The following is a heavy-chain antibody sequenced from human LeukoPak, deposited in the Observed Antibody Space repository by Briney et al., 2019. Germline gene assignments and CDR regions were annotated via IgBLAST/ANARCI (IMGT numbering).Heavy chain of an antibody. CDR3: ARRRYCGGDCYDRAFDI. J-gene: IGHJ3*02. Sequence: GESLKISCKGSGYSFTSYWIGWVRQMPGKGLEWMGIIYPGDSDTRYSPSFQGQVTISADKSISTAYLQWSSLKDSDTAMYYCARRRYCGGDCYDRAFDIWGQGTMVTVSS. V-gene: IGHV5-51*01. CDR1: GYSFTSYW. CDR2: IYPGDSDT. D-gene: IGHD2-21*02.